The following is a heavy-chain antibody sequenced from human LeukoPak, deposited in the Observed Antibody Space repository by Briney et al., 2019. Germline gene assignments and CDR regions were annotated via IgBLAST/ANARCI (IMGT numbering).Heavy chain of an antibody. CDR3: AKDPDYQLLSRAAFDI. CDR2: ISGSGGTT. Sequence: GGSLRLSCAASGFTFNNYAMSWVRQAPGKGLEWVSGISGSGGTTYYADSVKDRFTISRDNSKNTLYPQMNSLRGEDTAVYYCAKDPDYQLLSRAAFDIWGQGTVVTVSS. J-gene: IGHJ3*02. V-gene: IGHV3-23*01. D-gene: IGHD2-2*01. CDR1: GFTFNNYA.